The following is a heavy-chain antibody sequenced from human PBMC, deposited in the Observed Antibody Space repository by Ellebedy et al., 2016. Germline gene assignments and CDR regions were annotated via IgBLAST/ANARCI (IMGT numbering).Heavy chain of an antibody. J-gene: IGHJ6*02. D-gene: IGHD2-8*01. CDR2: VHYSGST. CDR1: GGSVSGSTYY. CDR3: VRGLGYCTNGVCRMDV. Sequence: SETLSLTCSVSGGSVSGSTYYWGWLRQPPGKGLEWLGSVHYSGSTYYNPSPESRVTISADTSKNQFSLNLSSVTAADTAVYYCVRGLGYCTNGVCRMDVWGQGTTVTVSS. V-gene: IGHV4-39*07.